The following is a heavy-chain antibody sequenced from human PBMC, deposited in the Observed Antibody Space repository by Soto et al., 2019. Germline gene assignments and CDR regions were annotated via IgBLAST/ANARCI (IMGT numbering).Heavy chain of an antibody. CDR3: AGGSGHYYYYMDV. Sequence: QVQLVESGGGVVQPGRSLRLSCAASGFTFSTHGMHWVRQAPGKGLEWVAVIWYDGSDKHYVDSVKGRFTISRDNSKNTLDLQMNSLRAEDTAVYYCAGGSGHYYYYMDVWGKGTTVTVSS. CDR2: IWYDGSDK. V-gene: IGHV3-33*01. D-gene: IGHD3-16*01. CDR1: GFTFSTHG. J-gene: IGHJ6*03.